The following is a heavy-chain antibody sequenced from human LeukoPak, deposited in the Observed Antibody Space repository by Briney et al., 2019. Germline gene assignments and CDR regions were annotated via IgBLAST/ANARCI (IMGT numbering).Heavy chain of an antibody. CDR2: VYYSGST. J-gene: IGHJ6*02. CDR3: ARVRTAYYFYGMNV. V-gene: IGHV4-61*05. CDR1: GGSISSSSYY. D-gene: IGHD3-10*01. Sequence: SETLSLTCTVSGGSISSSSYYWGWIRQPPGKGLEWIGYVYYSGSTNYNPSLKSRVTISVDTSKNQFSLKVTSVTAADTAVYYCARVRTAYYFYGMNVWGQGTTVTVSS.